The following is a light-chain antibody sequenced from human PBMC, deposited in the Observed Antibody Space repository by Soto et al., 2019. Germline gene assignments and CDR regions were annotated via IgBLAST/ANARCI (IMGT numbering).Light chain of an antibody. CDR1: SSDVGGYNF. J-gene: IGLJ3*02. V-gene: IGLV2-14*01. Sequence: QSVLTQPASVSGSPGQSITISCTGTSSDVGGYNFVSWYQQYPGKVPKLMIYEVSNRPSGVSNRFSGSKSGNTASLTISGLQAEDEADYYCSSCTSSSLWVFGGGTKLTVL. CDR3: SSCTSSSLWV. CDR2: EVS.